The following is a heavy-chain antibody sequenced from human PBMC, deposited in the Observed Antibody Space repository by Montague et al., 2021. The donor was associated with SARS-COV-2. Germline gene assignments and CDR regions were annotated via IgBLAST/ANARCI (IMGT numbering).Heavy chain of an antibody. J-gene: IGHJ4*01. CDR2: IYWDDDK. Sequence: PALVKPTQTLTLTCTFSGFSVSSHGVGVGWIRQSPRKALEWLALIYWDDDKHYSPSLKSRLSITKDISKNQVILTMTNVDPVDTATYFCVQQYSGSYYPEFFGNWGQGTLVTVSS. D-gene: IGHD1-26*01. V-gene: IGHV2-5*02. CDR1: GFSVSSHGVG. CDR3: VQQYSGSYYPEFFGN.